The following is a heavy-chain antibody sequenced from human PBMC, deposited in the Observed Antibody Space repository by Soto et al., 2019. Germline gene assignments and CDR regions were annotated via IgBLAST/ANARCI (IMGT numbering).Heavy chain of an antibody. V-gene: IGHV1-2*02. D-gene: IGHD3-22*01. CDR2: INPNSGGT. CDR3: ARGENYYDSSGYYN. J-gene: IGHJ1*01. CDR1: GYTFTGYY. Sequence: GXSVKVSCKASGYTFTGYYMHWVRQAPGQGLEWMGWINPNSGGTNYAQKFQGRVTMTRDTSISTAYVELSRLRSDDTAVYYCARGENYYDSSGYYNWGQGNLVTVSS.